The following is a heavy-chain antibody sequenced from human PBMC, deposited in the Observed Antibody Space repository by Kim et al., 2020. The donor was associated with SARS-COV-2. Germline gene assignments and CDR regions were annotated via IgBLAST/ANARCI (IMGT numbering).Heavy chain of an antibody. J-gene: IGHJ4*02. CDR3: AKVRISSWRDFDY. CDR1: GFPFSNYA. D-gene: IGHD6-13*01. V-gene: IGHV3-23*01. Sequence: GGSLRLSCAASGFPFSNYAMSWVRQAPGKGLEWVSIVSATGNTAYYTDSVKGRVTISRDNSKNTLYLQVNSLRVEDTAIYYCAKVRISSWRDFDYWGQGTLVTVSS. CDR2: VSATGNTA.